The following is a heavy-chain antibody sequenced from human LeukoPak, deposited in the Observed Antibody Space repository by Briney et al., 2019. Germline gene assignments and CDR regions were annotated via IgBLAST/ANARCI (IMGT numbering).Heavy chain of an antibody. CDR2: IRYDGSNK. CDR3: AKVSGYDFWSASSDY. Sequence: PGRSLRLSCAASGFTFSSYGMHWVRQAPGKGLEWVAFIRYDGSNKYYADSVKGRFTISRDNSKNTLYLQMNSLRAEDTAVYYCAKVSGYDFWSASSDYWGQGTLVTVSS. CDR1: GFTFSSYG. V-gene: IGHV3-30*02. J-gene: IGHJ4*02. D-gene: IGHD3-3*01.